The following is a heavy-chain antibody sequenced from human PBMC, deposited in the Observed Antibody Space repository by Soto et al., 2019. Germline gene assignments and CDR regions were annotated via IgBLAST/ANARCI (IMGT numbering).Heavy chain of an antibody. CDR1: GFTVSGNY. D-gene: IGHD6-19*01. Sequence: GGSLRLSCAASGFTVSGNYMSWVRQAPGKGLEWVSVISSGDNTYYADSVKGRFTISRDNSKNTLYLQMNSLRAEDTAVYYCAREFGEAVAGTGAFDIWGQGTMLTV. CDR2: ISSGDNT. V-gene: IGHV3-53*01. J-gene: IGHJ3*02. CDR3: AREFGEAVAGTGAFDI.